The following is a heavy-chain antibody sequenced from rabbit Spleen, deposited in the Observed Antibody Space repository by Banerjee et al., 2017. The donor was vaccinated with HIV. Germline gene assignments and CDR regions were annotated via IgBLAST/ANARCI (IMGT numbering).Heavy chain of an antibody. CDR2: IAGGSSGFT. Sequence: QSLEESGGDLVKPGGTLTLTCTASGFSFRGNDYMGWARPAPGKGLEWISCIAGGSSGFTYSATWAKGRFTISKTSSTTVTLQMTSLTVTDTATYFCARDTGSSFSSYGMDLWGPGTLVTVS. CDR1: GFSFRGNDY. J-gene: IGHJ6*01. CDR3: ARDTGSSFSSYGMDL. V-gene: IGHV1S40*01. D-gene: IGHD8-1*01.